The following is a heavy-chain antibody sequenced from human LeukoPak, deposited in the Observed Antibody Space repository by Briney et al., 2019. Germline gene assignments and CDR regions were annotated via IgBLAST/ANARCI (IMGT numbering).Heavy chain of an antibody. CDR3: ARYGDGYNLDY. J-gene: IGHJ4*02. D-gene: IGHD5-24*01. V-gene: IGHV4-59*01. CDR1: GGSISGYY. CDR2: IYYSGST. Sequence: SETLSLTCTVSGGSISGYYWSWIRQPPGKGLEWIGYIYYSGSTNYNPSLRSRVTISGDTSKNQVSLKLSSVTAADTAVYYCARYGDGYNLDYWGQGTLVTVSS.